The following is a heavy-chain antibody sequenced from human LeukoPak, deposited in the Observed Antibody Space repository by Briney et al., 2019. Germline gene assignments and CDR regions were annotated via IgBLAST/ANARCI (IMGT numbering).Heavy chain of an antibody. CDR1: GGSFSGYY. J-gene: IGHJ5*02. D-gene: IGHD6-13*01. CDR2: INHSGST. V-gene: IGHV4-34*01. Sequence: SETLSLTCAVYGGSFSGYYWSWIRQPPGKGLERIGEINHSGSTNYNPSLKSRVTISVDTSKNQFSLKLSTVTAADTAVYYCARVAKSYSSSQRFDPWGQGTLVTVSS. CDR3: ARVAKSYSSSQRFDP.